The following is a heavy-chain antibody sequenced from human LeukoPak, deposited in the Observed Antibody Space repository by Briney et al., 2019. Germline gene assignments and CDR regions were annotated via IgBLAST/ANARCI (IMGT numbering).Heavy chain of an antibody. CDR1: GFTFSDYY. Sequence: PGGSLRLSCAASGFTFSDYYMSWLRQAPGKGLEGVSYISSSGSTIYYADSVKGRFTISGDNAPNSLYLQMNSLRAEDTAVYYCARGDVVVIGYDAFDIWGQGTMVTVSS. J-gene: IGHJ3*02. D-gene: IGHD2-21*01. CDR2: ISSSGSTI. CDR3: ARGDVVVIGYDAFDI. V-gene: IGHV3-11*04.